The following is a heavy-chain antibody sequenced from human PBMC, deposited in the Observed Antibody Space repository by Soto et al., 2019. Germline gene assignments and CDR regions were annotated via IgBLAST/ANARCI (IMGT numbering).Heavy chain of an antibody. Sequence: SETLSLTCTVSGGSISSYYWSWIRQPPGKGLEWIGYIYYSGSTNYNPSLKSRVTISVDTSKNQFSLKLSSVTAADTAVYYCASHYSYCSGGSCYSGNWFDPWGQGTLVTVSS. J-gene: IGHJ5*02. CDR2: IYYSGST. V-gene: IGHV4-59*01. D-gene: IGHD2-15*01. CDR3: ASHYSYCSGGSCYSGNWFDP. CDR1: GGSISSYY.